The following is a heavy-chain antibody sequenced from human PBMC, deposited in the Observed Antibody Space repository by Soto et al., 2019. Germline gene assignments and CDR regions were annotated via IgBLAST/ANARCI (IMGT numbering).Heavy chain of an antibody. V-gene: IGHV1-69*12. Sequence: QVQLVQSGAEVKKPGSSVKVSCKASGGTFNTYAISWVRQAPGQGLEWMGGIIPIFNTPNYAQRFQGRVTITADESTSTAYMELSSLRSEDTALYYCARDKTGTNYYNGLDAWGQGTTVTVSS. CDR1: GGTFNTYA. J-gene: IGHJ6*02. CDR2: IIPIFNTP. CDR3: ARDKTGTNYYNGLDA. D-gene: IGHD1-1*01.